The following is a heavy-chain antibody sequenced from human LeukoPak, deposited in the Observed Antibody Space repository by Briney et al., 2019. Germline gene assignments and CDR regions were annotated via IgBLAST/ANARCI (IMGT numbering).Heavy chain of an antibody. J-gene: IGHJ5*02. V-gene: IGHV3-20*04. Sequence: GGSLRLSCAAFGFTFSSYSMNWVRQAPGKGLEWVSGITWRGGSTAYADSVKGRFTISRDNTKDSLYLQMNSLRVEDTAFYYCARGGYCSGGTCYTIDAWGQGILVTVSS. CDR3: ARGGYCSGGTCYTIDA. CDR2: ITWRGGST. D-gene: IGHD2-15*01. CDR1: GFTFSSYS.